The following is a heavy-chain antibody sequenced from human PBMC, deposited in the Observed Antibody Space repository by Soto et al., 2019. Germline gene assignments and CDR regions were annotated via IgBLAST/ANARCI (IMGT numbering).Heavy chain of an antibody. D-gene: IGHD2-2*01. CDR1: GFTFSSYS. Sequence: EVQLVESGGGLVKPGGSMRLSCAASGFTFSSYSMNWVRQAPGKGLEWVSSISSSSDYIDYADSVKGRFTISRDDAKNSLYLQMNSRRAEDTAVYYCARDPEHQLQRNDAFDIWGQGTMVTVSS. CDR2: ISSSSDYI. J-gene: IGHJ3*02. V-gene: IGHV3-21*01. CDR3: ARDPEHQLQRNDAFDI.